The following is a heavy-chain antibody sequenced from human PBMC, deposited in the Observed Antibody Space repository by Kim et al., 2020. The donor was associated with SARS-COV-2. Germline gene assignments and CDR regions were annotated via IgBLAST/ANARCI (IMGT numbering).Heavy chain of an antibody. V-gene: IGHV3-30*04. CDR2: ISYDGSNK. Sequence: GGSLRLSCAASGFTFSSYAMHWVRQAPGKGLEWVAVISYDGSNKYYADSVKGRFTISRDNSKNTLYLQMNSLRAEDTAVYYCARVSQLWFGLQIFDYWGQGTLVTVSS. D-gene: IGHD3-10*01. CDR3: ARVSQLWFGLQIFDY. J-gene: IGHJ4*02. CDR1: GFTFSSYA.